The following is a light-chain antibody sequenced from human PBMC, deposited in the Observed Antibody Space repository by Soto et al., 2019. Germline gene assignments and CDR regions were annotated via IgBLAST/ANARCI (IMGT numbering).Light chain of an antibody. CDR1: QSVSSSF. CDR3: QQYGSSPRT. V-gene: IGKV3-20*01. J-gene: IGKJ5*01. Sequence: EIVLTQSPGALSLYQGERATLSCRASQSVSSSFLAWYQQKVGQAPRLLIYGASSRATGIPDRFSGSGSGTDFTLTISRLEPEDFAVYYCQQYGSSPRTFGQGTRLAI. CDR2: GAS.